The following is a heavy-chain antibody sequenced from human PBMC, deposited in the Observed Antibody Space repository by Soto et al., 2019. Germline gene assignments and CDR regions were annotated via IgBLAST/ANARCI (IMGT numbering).Heavy chain of an antibody. CDR1: GFTFSSYD. J-gene: IGHJ4*02. CDR3: AKSYNTGWYVHFDF. D-gene: IGHD6-19*01. V-gene: IGHV3-30*18. Sequence: QVQLVESGGGVVQPGRALRLSCAVSGFTFSSYDMHWVRQAPGKGLEWVALISHDGSEKYYADSVKGRFTISRDNSKNTLSLQMNSLRAEDTAVYYCAKSYNTGWYVHFDFWGQGTLVTVSS. CDR2: ISHDGSEK.